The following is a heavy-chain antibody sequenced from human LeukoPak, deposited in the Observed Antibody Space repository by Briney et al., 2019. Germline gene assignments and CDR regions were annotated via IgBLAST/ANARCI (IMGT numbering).Heavy chain of an antibody. V-gene: IGHV3-66*01. CDR2: IYSGGST. D-gene: IGHD5-18*01. J-gene: IGHJ6*02. Sequence: GGSLRLSCAASGFTVSSNYMSWVRQAPGKGLEWVSVIYSGGSTYYADSVKGRFTISRDNSKSTLYLQMNSLRAEDTAVYYCASWDTAMATGYYYYYGMDVWGQGTTVTVSS. CDR3: ASWDTAMATGYYYYYGMDV. CDR1: GFTVSSNY.